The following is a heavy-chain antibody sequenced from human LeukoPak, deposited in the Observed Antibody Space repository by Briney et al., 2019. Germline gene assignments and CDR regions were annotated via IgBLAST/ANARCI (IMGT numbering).Heavy chain of an antibody. CDR1: GGSFSGYY. Sequence: SETLSLTCAVYGGSFSGYYWSWIRQPPGKGLEWIGEINHSGSTYYNPSLKSRVTISVDTSKNQFSLKLSSVTAADTAVYYCARDLATRALDYWGQGTLVTVSS. D-gene: IGHD5-12*01. CDR2: INHSGST. CDR3: ARDLATRALDY. J-gene: IGHJ4*02. V-gene: IGHV4-34*09.